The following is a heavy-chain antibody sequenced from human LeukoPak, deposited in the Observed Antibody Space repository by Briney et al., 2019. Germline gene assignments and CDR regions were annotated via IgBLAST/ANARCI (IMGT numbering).Heavy chain of an antibody. CDR1: GGSFSGCY. CDR2: INHSGST. CDR3: ARGISPEYQLLYMDWFDP. J-gene: IGHJ5*02. D-gene: IGHD2-2*02. Sequence: SETLSLTCAVYGGSFSGCYWSWIRQPPGKGLEWIGEINHSGSTNYNPSLKSRVTISVDTSKNQFSLKLSSVTAADTAVYYCARGISPEYQLLYMDWFDPWGQGTLVTVSS. V-gene: IGHV4-34*01.